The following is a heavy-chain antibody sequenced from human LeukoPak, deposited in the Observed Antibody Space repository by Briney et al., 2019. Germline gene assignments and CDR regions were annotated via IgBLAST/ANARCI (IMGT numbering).Heavy chain of an antibody. J-gene: IGHJ4*02. V-gene: IGHV3-73*01. CDR3: TRHEEMATLFRDY. CDR1: GFTFSGSA. D-gene: IGHD5-24*01. Sequence: GGSLRLSCAASGFTFSGSAMHWVRQASGKGLEWVGRIRSKANSYATAYAASVKGRFTISRDDSKNTAYLQMNSLKTEDTAVYYCTRHEEMATLFRDYWGQGTLVTVSS. CDR2: IRSKANSYAT.